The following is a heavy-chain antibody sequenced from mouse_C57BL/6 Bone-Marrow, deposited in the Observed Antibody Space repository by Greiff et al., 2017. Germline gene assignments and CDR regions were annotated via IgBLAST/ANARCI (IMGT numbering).Heavy chain of an antibody. D-gene: IGHD2-1*01. CDR1: GYTFTSYW. CDR2: IYPGSGST. Sequence: QVQLQQPGAELVKPGASVKMSCTASGYTFTSYWITWVKQRPGQGLEWIGDIYPGSGSTNYNEKFKSKATLTVDTSSSTAYMQLSSLTSEDSAVYDCAREVFLPYYCAMDYWGQGTSVTVSS. V-gene: IGHV1-55*01. J-gene: IGHJ4*01. CDR3: AREVFLPYYCAMDY.